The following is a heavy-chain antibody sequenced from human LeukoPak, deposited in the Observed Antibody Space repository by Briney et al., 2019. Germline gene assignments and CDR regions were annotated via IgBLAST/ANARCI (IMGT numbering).Heavy chain of an antibody. CDR1: GYTFTGYY. Sequence: ASVKVPCKASGYTFTGYYMHWVRQAPGQGLEWMGWINPNSGGTNYAQKFQGWVTMTRDTSISTAYMELSRLRSDDTAVYYCARAARGYYYDSSGYYGYAFDYWGQGTLVTVSS. V-gene: IGHV1-2*04. J-gene: IGHJ4*02. D-gene: IGHD3-22*01. CDR3: ARAARGYYYDSSGYYGYAFDY. CDR2: INPNSGGT.